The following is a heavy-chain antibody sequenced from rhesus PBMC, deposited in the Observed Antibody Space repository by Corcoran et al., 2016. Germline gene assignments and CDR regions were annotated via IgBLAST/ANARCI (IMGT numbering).Heavy chain of an antibody. CDR2: VSGSRGST. V-gene: IGHV4-147*01. J-gene: IGHJ5-2*02. Sequence: QVQLQESGPGLVKPSETLSLTCAVSGISITTNYWTWIRQSPGKGLEWIGYVSGSRGSTSYNPSLNSRVTISKDTSENQFYLRLNSMTAADTAVYYCARDAVSLDVWGRGLLVTVSS. CDR3: ARDAVSLDV. CDR1: GISITTNY.